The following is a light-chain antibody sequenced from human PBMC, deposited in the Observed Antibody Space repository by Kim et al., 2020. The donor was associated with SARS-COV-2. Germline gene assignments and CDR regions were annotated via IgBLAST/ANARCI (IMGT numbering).Light chain of an antibody. J-gene: IGLJ2*01. CDR1: SLRRYY. CDR2: GKN. V-gene: IGLV3-19*01. Sequence: SSELTQDPAVSVALGQTVRITCQGDSLRRYYASWYQQKPGQAPVLVIYGKNNRPSGIPDRFSGSSSGNTASLPITGAQAEEEADDYCKSRDSSGKVVFGGGTKLTVL. CDR3: KSRDSSGKVV.